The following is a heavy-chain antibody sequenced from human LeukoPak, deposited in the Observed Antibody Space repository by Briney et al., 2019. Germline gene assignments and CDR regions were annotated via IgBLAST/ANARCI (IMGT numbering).Heavy chain of an antibody. CDR1: GFNFGNND. D-gene: IGHD3-22*01. CDR3: AKNITMMVF. Sequence: PGGPLRLSCAASGFNFGNNDMNWVRQTPGKGLEWVSGIRGYNGQTYYADSVKGRFTISRDKSVDTVYLQMNGLKTEDTAVYYCAKNITMMVFWGQGTLVTVSS. V-gene: IGHV3-23*01. CDR2: IRGYNGQT. J-gene: IGHJ4*02.